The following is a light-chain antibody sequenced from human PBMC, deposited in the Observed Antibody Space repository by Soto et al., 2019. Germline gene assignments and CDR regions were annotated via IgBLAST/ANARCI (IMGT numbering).Light chain of an antibody. CDR3: QQYGSSPYT. CDR2: GAS. V-gene: IGKV3-20*01. J-gene: IGKJ1*01. Sequence: EIVLTQSPGTLSLSPGERATLSCRASQSVSSSYLAWYQQKPGQAPRPLIYGASSRAIGIPDRFSGSGSGTDFTLTISRLEPEDFAVDYCQQYGSSPYTFVQGTKVEIK. CDR1: QSVSSSY.